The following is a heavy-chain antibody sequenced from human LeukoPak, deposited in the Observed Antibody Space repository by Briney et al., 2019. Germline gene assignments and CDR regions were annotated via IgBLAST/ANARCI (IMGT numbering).Heavy chain of an antibody. Sequence: PSETLSPTCTVSGGFINSNSYRWGWIRQPPGKGLEWIGSVYHSGSTYYNPSLKSRVTISVDTSKNQFSLKLSSVTAADTAVYYCARHGNYYDTSQSVPWGQGTLVTVSS. CDR3: ARHGNYYDTSQSVP. CDR2: VYHSGST. V-gene: IGHV4-39*01. D-gene: IGHD3-22*01. CDR1: GGFINSNSYR. J-gene: IGHJ5*02.